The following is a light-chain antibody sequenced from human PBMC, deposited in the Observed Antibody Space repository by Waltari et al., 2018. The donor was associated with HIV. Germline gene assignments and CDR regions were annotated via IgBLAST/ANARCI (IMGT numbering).Light chain of an antibody. CDR1: QSLYNSTNKNY. Sequence: DIVLTQYPDSPDVSLADRAPIHFRSSQSLYNSTNKNYLAWYQQKPGQPPKLLIYWASTRNSGVPDRFTGSGSGTDFTLSISSLQAEDVAVYYCQQHDVSPYTFGQGTKV. CDR2: WAS. V-gene: IGKV4-1*01. CDR3: QQHDVSPYT. J-gene: IGKJ2*01.